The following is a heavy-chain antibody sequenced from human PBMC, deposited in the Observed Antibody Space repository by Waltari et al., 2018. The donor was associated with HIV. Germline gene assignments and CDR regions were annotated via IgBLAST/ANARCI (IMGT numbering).Heavy chain of an antibody. Sequence: QVQLQESGPGLVKPSQTLSPTCTVSGGSISSGNSYWNWIRQPAGKGLEWIGRIYTSGSTNYNPSLKSRVTISVDTSKNQFSLKLSSVTAADTAVYYCAREDTAMVYYFDYWGQGTLVTVSS. CDR2: IYTSGST. CDR1: GGSISSGNSY. V-gene: IGHV4-61*02. D-gene: IGHD5-18*01. CDR3: AREDTAMVYYFDY. J-gene: IGHJ4*02.